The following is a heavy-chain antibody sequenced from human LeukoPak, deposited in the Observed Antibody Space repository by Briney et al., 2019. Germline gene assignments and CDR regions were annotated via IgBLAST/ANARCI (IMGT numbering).Heavy chain of an antibody. V-gene: IGHV5-51*01. CDR3: ARLAYYDSSGYRWYFDL. J-gene: IGHJ2*01. CDR2: IFPDDSNT. D-gene: IGHD3-22*01. Sequence: GESLKISCKGSGYIFAHYWIGWVRQMPGKGLEWMAIIFPDDSNTKYSPSFQGQVTISADKSISTAYLQWSSLKASDTAMYYCARLAYYDSSGYRWYFDLWGRGTLVTVSS. CDR1: GYIFAHYW.